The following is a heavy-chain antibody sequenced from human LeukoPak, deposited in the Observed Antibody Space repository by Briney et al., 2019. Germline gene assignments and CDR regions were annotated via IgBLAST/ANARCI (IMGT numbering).Heavy chain of an antibody. CDR2: TVGIGPDT. CDR3: AKDRELWQYYFDY. CDR1: GFTFTNYA. Sequence: GGSLRLSCAASGFTFTNYAMTWVRQAPGKGLEWVAATVGIGPDTYHADSVKGRFTISRDNSKNILYLQMNSLRVEDTAVYYCAKDRELWQYYFDYWGQGTLVTVSS. V-gene: IGHV3-23*01. J-gene: IGHJ4*02. D-gene: IGHD5-18*01.